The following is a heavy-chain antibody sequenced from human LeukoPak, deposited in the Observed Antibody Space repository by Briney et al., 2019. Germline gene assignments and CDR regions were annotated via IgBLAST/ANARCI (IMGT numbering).Heavy chain of an antibody. CDR1: GGSINSYY. D-gene: IGHD3-10*01. J-gene: IGHJ4*02. CDR2: IYYSGST. V-gene: IGHV4-59*08. Sequence: PSETLSLTCTVSGGSINSYYWSWIRQPPGKGLEWIGYIYYSGSTNYNPSLKSRVTISVDTSKNQFSLKLSSVTAADTAVYYCASQYYYGSGSYSYWGQGTLVTVSS. CDR3: ASQYYYGSGSYSY.